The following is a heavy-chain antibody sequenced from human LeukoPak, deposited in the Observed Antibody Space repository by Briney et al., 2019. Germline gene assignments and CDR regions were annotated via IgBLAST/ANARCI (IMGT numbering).Heavy chain of an antibody. CDR1: GYTFTGYY. CDR2: INPNSGGT. CDR3: ARRGAYCGGDCYPYYFDY. D-gene: IGHD2-21*02. J-gene: IGHJ4*02. Sequence: ASVKVSCKASGYTFTGYYMHWVRQAPGQGLEWMGWINPNSGGTNYAQKFQGRVTMTRDTSISTAYMELSRLRSDDTAVYYCARRGAYCGGDCYPYYFDYWGQGTLVTVSS. V-gene: IGHV1-2*02.